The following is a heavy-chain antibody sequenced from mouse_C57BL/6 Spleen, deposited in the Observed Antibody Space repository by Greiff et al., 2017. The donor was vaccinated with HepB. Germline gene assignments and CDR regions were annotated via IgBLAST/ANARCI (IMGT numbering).Heavy chain of an antibody. V-gene: IGHV1-26*01. D-gene: IGHD2-2*01. Sequence: VQLQQSGPELVKPGASVKISCKASGYTFTDYYMNWVKQSHGKSLEWIGDINPNNGGTSYNQKFKGTATLTVDKSSSTAYMELRSLTSEDSAVYYCAKRGRYDGYDQDAMDYWGQGTSVTVSS. J-gene: IGHJ4*01. CDR3: AKRGRYDGYDQDAMDY. CDR1: GYTFTDYY. CDR2: INPNNGGT.